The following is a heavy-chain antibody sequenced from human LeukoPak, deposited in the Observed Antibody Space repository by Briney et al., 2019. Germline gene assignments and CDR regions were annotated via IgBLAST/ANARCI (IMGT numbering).Heavy chain of an antibody. D-gene: IGHD5-12*01. J-gene: IGHJ4*02. CDR3: TRASGYDHLLDY. V-gene: IGHV3-15*01. CDR2: IKSKTDGGTT. Sequence: GGSLRLSCAASGFTFSSYAMSWVRQAPGKGLEWVGRIKSKTDGGTTDYAAPVQGRFTISRDDSKNTLYLQMNSLKTEDTAVYYCTRASGYDHLLDYWGQGTLVTVSS. CDR1: GFTFSSYA.